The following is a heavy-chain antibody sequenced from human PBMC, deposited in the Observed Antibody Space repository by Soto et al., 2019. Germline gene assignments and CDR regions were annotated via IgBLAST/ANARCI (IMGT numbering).Heavy chain of an antibody. D-gene: IGHD3-9*01. Sequence: GASVKVSCTASGYTFTSYGISWVRQAPGQGLEWMGWISAYDGNTNYAQKLQGRVTMTTDTSTSTAYMELRSLRSDDTAVYYCASLRYFDWFDIWGQGTMVTVSS. V-gene: IGHV1-18*01. CDR1: GYTFTSYG. CDR3: ASLRYFDWFDI. J-gene: IGHJ3*02. CDR2: ISAYDGNT.